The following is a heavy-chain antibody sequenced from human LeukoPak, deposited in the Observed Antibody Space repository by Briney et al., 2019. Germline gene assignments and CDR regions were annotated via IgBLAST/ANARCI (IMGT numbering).Heavy chain of an antibody. J-gene: IGHJ3*02. CDR3: ASVLSRDGYNPDAFDI. D-gene: IGHD5-24*01. CDR1: GFTFSSYS. Sequence: GGSLRLSCAASGFTFSSYSMNCVRQAPGKGLEWVSSISSSSSYIYYADSVKGRFTISRDNAKNSLYLQMNSLRAEDTAVYYCASVLSRDGYNPDAFDIWGQGTMVTVSS. CDR2: ISSSSSYI. V-gene: IGHV3-21*01.